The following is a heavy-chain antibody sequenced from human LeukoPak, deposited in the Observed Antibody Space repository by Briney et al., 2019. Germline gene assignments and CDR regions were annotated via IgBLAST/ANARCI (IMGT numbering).Heavy chain of an antibody. Sequence: GGSLRLSCAASGFTFSDYYMSWIRQAPGKGLEWVSYISSSGSTIYYADSVKGRFTISRDNAKNSLYLQMNSLRDEDTAVYYCARDRAYYYDSSGYYYFDHWGQGTLVTVSS. CDR1: GFTFSDYY. J-gene: IGHJ4*02. CDR2: ISSSGSTI. V-gene: IGHV3-11*01. D-gene: IGHD3-22*01. CDR3: ARDRAYYYDSSGYYYFDH.